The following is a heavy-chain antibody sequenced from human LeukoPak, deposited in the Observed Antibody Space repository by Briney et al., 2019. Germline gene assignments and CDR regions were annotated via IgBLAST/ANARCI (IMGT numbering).Heavy chain of an antibody. CDR3: AREATVTTIWFDP. CDR1: GFYVSSGYY. V-gene: IGHV4-38-2*02. CDR2: IYHRGTT. J-gene: IGHJ5*02. Sequence: SETLSLTCTVSGFYVSSGYYWGWIRQPPGEGLQWIGSIYHRGTTYYSPSLKSRVTISVDTSKNQFSLKLSSVTAADTAVYYCAREATVTTIWFDPWGQGTLVTVSS. D-gene: IGHD4-17*01.